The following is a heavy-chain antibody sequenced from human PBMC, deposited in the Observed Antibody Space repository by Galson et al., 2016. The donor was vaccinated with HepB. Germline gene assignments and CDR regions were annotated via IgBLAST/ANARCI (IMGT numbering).Heavy chain of an antibody. CDR2: IYYSGYT. CDR1: GGSISSSSYY. V-gene: IGHV4-39*01. J-gene: IGHJ5*02. D-gene: IGHD1-26*01. Sequence: SETLSLTCTVSGGSISSSSYYWGWIRQPPGKGLEWIGSIYYSGYTYHNPSLKSRVTISVDTSKNHFSLKLSSVTAADTAGYYCARHTGGSLGGDWFDPWGQGTLVTVSS. CDR3: ARHTGGSLGGDWFDP.